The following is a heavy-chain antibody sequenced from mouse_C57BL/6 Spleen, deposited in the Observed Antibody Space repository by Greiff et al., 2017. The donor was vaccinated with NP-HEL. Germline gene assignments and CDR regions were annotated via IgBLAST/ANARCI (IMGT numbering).Heavy chain of an antibody. J-gene: IGHJ3*01. CDR1: GYTFTSYW. D-gene: IGHD2-4*01. CDR3: ASDGYYDVAAAWFAY. CDR2: IYPGSGSN. V-gene: IGHV1-55*01. Sequence: QVQLQQPGAELVKPGASVKMSCKASGYTFTSYWITWVKQRPGQGLEWIGDIYPGSGSNNYNEKFKSKATLTVDTSSSTAYMQLSSLTSEDSAVYYCASDGYYDVAAAWFAYWGQGTLVTVSA.